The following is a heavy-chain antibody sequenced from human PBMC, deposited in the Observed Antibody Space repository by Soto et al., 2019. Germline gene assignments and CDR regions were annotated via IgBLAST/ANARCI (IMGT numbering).Heavy chain of an antibody. Sequence: GESLKISCKGSGYNFGGYWISWVRQTPGKGLEWMGRIDPTDSSSNYNPSFEGHVTVSAEKPISTAYLEWSSLKTSDTAIYYCARHGAYTFSENFDFWGQGTLVTVSS. CDR2: IDPTDSSS. D-gene: IGHD3-10*01. V-gene: IGHV5-10-1*01. CDR1: GYNFGGYW. CDR3: ARHGAYTFSENFDF. J-gene: IGHJ4*02.